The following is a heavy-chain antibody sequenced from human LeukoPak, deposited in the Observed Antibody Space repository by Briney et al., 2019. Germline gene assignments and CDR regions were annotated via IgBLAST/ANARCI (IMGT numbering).Heavy chain of an antibody. CDR2: INSDGSST. CDR3: AATGVPAVKFMLG. J-gene: IGHJ4*02. V-gene: IGHV3-74*01. Sequence: PGGSLRLSCAASGFTFSSYWMHWVRQAPGKGLVWVSRINSDGSSTSYADSVKGRFTISRDNAKNSLYLQMNSLRAEDTAVYYCAATGVPAVKFMLGWGQGTLVTVSS. CDR1: GFTFSSYW. D-gene: IGHD2-2*01.